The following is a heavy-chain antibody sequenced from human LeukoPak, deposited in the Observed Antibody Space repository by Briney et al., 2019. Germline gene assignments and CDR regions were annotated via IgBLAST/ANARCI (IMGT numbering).Heavy chain of an antibody. Sequence: GGSLRLSCAASGFTFSNYAMNWVRQAPGKGLEWVSGISISGGSTFYADPVKGRFTISRDNSKNTLYLQMNSPRAEDTAAYYCAKDGNWARFENWGQGTLVTVSS. V-gene: IGHV3-23*01. CDR1: GFTFSNYA. CDR2: ISISGGST. CDR3: AKDGNWARFEN. D-gene: IGHD7-27*01. J-gene: IGHJ4*02.